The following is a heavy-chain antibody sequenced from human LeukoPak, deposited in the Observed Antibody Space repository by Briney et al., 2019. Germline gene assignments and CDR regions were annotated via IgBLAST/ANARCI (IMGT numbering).Heavy chain of an antibody. Sequence: PSETLSLTCSVSGDSISSGDYFWSWIRQAAGKGLEWIGRISASGSTNYNPSLKSRVTISVDTSKNQFSLKLSSVTASDTAVYYCATSPVTTWWFDPWGQGTLVTVSS. CDR2: ISASGST. V-gene: IGHV4-61*02. D-gene: IGHD4-17*01. J-gene: IGHJ5*02. CDR1: GDSISSGDYF. CDR3: ATSPVTTWWFDP.